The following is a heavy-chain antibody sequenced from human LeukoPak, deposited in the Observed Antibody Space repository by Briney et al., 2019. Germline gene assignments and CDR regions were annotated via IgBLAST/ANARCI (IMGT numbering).Heavy chain of an antibody. J-gene: IGHJ5*02. CDR1: GYTFTGYY. D-gene: IGHD2-2*01. CDR3: ARGHLGYCSSTSCYYWFDP. V-gene: IGHV1-2*02. CDR2: INPNSGGT. Sequence: ASVKVSCKASGYTFTGYYMHWVRQAPGQGLEWMGWINPNSGGTNYAQKFQGRVTMTRDTSISTAYTELSRLRSDDTAVYYCARGHLGYCSSTSCYYWFDPWGQGTLVTVSS.